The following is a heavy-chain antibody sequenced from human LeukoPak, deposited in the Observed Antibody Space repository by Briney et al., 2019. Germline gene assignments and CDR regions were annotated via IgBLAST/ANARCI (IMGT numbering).Heavy chain of an antibody. D-gene: IGHD2-8*01. CDR2: IYDSGST. CDR3: TRSTNSEAFDI. J-gene: IGHJ3*02. V-gene: IGHV4-61*01. CDR1: GVPVSSGTYY. Sequence: AETLSLPCIVCGVPVSSGTYYWSWIRQPPGRGLEWIGYIYDSGSTTYNPSLKTRVTISVDTSKNQCSLKLSSVTTADTAVYYCTRSTNSEAFDIWGQGTMVTVSS.